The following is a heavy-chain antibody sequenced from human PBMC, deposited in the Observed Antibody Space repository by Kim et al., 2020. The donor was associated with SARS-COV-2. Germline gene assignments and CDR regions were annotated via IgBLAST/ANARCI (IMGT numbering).Heavy chain of an antibody. V-gene: IGHV3-30-3*01. CDR2: ISYDGSNK. Sequence: GGSLRLSCAASGFTFSTYTIHWARQAPGKGLEWVAVISYDGSNKYYADSVKGRFTVSRDNSKNTLYLQMNSLRTEDTSIYYCASAPLLRGGDSTHYYGMDVWGRGTTVTVSS. CDR1: GFTFSTYT. D-gene: IGHD2-21*02. CDR3: ASAPLLRGGDSTHYYGMDV. J-gene: IGHJ6*02.